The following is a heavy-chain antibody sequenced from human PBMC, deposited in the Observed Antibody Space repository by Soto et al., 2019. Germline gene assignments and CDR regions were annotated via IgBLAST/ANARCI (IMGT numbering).Heavy chain of an antibody. CDR1: GGAISSGGYY. J-gene: IGHJ5*01. CDR2: IYYSGST. CDR3: ARRRGGVPAAGDSLLDA. V-gene: IGHV4-31*03. D-gene: IGHD2-2*01. Sequence: PSETLSVTCTVSGGAISSGGYYWSWIRQHPGKGLEWIGYIYYSGSTYYNPSLKSRVTISVDTSKNQFSLKLGSVTAADTAVYYRARRRGGVPAAGDSLLDAGGHRTLVTDSS.